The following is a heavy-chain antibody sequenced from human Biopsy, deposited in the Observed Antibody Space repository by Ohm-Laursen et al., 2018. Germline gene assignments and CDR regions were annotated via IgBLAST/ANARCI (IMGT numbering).Heavy chain of an antibody. D-gene: IGHD2/OR15-2a*01. CDR3: AKNLAVSSYALDI. V-gene: IGHV4-34*01. CDR1: GGSLSGYY. J-gene: IGHJ3*02. Sequence: PGTLSLTCAVYGGSLSGYYWNWIRQSPGKGLEWIGEINHRGFTSNNPSLKSRVTISVDTSKNQFSLKLGSVTAADTAAYYCAKNLAVSSYALDIWGQGTMVTVSS. CDR2: INHRGFT.